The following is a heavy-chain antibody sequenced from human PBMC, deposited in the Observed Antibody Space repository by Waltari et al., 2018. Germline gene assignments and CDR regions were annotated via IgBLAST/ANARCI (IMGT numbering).Heavy chain of an antibody. D-gene: IGHD2-15*01. Sequence: VQLVESGGGLVQRGASMRLSCGAAGLTFCTYWMCWVRQVPGKGLVWVSTITSDGTRTRYADSVKGRFTISRDNAKNTLYLQTNSLRAEDTAVYYCASHRPGGYGMDVWGHGTTVTVSS. CDR1: GLTFCTYW. V-gene: IGHV3-74*01. CDR3: ASHRPGGYGMDV. J-gene: IGHJ6*02. CDR2: ITSDGTRT.